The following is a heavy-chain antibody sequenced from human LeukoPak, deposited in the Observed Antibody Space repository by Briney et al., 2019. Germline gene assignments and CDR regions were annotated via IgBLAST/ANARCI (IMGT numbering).Heavy chain of an antibody. CDR3: ASRSGGDYPYFDY. CDR2: IYSGGTT. D-gene: IGHD4-17*01. V-gene: IGHV3-53*01. J-gene: IGHJ4*02. Sequence: GGSLRLSCAASDFTVSRNYMSWVRQAPGKGLEWVSVIYSGGTTKYADSVKGRFTISRDNSKNTLYLQMNSLRVEDTALYYCASRSGGDYPYFDYWGQGTLVTVSS. CDR1: DFTVSRNY.